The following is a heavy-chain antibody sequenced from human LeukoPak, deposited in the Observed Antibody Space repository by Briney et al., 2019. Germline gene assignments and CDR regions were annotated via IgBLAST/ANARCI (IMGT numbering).Heavy chain of an antibody. J-gene: IGHJ4*02. CDR2: ISGRGVST. V-gene: IGHV3-23*01. Sequence: PGRSLRLSCAASGFTFSTYAMSWVRQAPGKGLEWVSAISGRGVSTSYADSVRGRFTISRDNSKNTLYLQMNSLRAEDTAVYYCAKDGFDYYDSSGYYYFDYWGQGTLVTVSS. D-gene: IGHD3-22*01. CDR1: GFTFSTYA. CDR3: AKDGFDYYDSSGYYYFDY.